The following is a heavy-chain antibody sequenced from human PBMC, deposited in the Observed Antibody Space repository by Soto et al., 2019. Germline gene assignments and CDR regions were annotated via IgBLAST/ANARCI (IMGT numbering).Heavy chain of an antibody. Sequence: QVQLVESGGGVVQPGRSLRLSCAASGFTFSSSGMHWVRQAPGKGLEWVGVISYDGRTKYYADSVKGRFTISRDNSKNTLYLQMNSQRAEDTAVYYCAKNMSGDYWGQGTLVTVSS. D-gene: IGHD3-10*01. J-gene: IGHJ4*02. V-gene: IGHV3-30*18. CDR2: ISYDGRTK. CDR3: AKNMSGDY. CDR1: GFTFSSSG.